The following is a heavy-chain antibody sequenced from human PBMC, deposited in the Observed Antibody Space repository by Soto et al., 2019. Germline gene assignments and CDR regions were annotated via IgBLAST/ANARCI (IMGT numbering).Heavy chain of an antibody. Sequence: QVQLVQSGAEVKTPGSSVKVSCKASGGTFSSYAISWVRQAPGQGLEWMGGTIPIFGTANYAQKCQGRVTITADESTGTAYMELRSLRSEDTAVYYCARAAGYSSSPEVDGMDVWGQGTTVTVSS. V-gene: IGHV1-69*01. D-gene: IGHD6-13*01. CDR3: ARAAGYSSSPEVDGMDV. J-gene: IGHJ6*02. CDR1: GGTFSSYA. CDR2: TIPIFGTA.